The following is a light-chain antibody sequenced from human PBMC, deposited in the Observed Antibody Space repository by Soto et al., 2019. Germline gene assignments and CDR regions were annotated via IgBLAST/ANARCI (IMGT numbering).Light chain of an antibody. CDR2: SAS. J-gene: IGKJ4*01. Sequence: DIQMTQSPSSLSASVGDRVTITCRASQNIRSYLNWYQQKPGKAPKFLIYSASTLQSGVPSRFSGSGSGTDFTLTISSLQPEDFATYYGQQSYSTPLTFGGGTKVEI. CDR3: QQSYSTPLT. CDR1: QNIRSY. V-gene: IGKV1-39*01.